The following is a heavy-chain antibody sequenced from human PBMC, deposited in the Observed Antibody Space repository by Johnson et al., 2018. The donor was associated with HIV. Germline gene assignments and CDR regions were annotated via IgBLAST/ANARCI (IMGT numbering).Heavy chain of an antibody. J-gene: IGHJ3*02. V-gene: IGHV3-20*04. D-gene: IGHD2-15*01. CDR1: GFTFDDHG. Sequence: VQLVESGGGVVPPGGSLRLSCAASGFTFDDHGMSWVRQAPGKGLEWVSGINWNGGSTGYADSVKGRFTISRDKAKNSLTLQMNSLRAADTALYYCTRDGGYWSGGNCYFAFDIWGQGTMVTVSS. CDR3: TRDGGYWSGGNCYFAFDI. CDR2: INWNGGST.